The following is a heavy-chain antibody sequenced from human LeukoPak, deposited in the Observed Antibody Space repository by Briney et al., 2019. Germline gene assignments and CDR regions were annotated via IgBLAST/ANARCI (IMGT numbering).Heavy chain of an antibody. D-gene: IGHD6-25*01. CDR3: ARRGRNSSGWQDYL. J-gene: IGHJ4*02. V-gene: IGHV4-59*01. CDR1: GGSISSYY. CDR2: IYHTEST. Sequence: SETLSLTCTVSGGSISSYYWSWIRQPPAKGLEWIANIYHTESTNYNPSLSSRVTISIDTAKNQFSLKLTSVTAADTAVYHCARRGRNSSGWQDYLWGQGTLVTVSS.